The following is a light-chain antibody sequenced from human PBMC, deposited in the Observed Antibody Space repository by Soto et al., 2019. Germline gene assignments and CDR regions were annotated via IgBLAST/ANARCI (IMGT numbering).Light chain of an antibody. CDR3: QQRSNWPRT. CDR1: ESVTDY. CDR2: DVS. J-gene: IGKJ1*01. Sequence: EIVMTQSPATLSVSPGERGTLSCRASESVTDYLAWYQQKPGQAPRLLVYDVSNRATGIPARFSGSGSGTDFTLTISSLEPEDFAVYYCQQRSNWPRTFGQGTKVDIK. V-gene: IGKV3-11*01.